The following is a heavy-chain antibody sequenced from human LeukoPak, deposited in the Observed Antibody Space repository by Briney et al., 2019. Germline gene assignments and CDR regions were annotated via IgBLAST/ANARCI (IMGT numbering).Heavy chain of an antibody. CDR3: AKSSVAGPPHFDY. CDR2: ISGSGGST. Sequence: AISGSGGSTYYADSVEGRFTISRDNSKNTLYLQMNSLRAEDTAVYYCAKSSVAGPPHFDYWGQGTLVTVSS. D-gene: IGHD6-19*01. J-gene: IGHJ4*02. V-gene: IGHV3-23*01.